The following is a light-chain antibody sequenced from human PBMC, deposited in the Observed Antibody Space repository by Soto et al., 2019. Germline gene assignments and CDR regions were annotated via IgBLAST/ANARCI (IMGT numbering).Light chain of an antibody. CDR2: GAS. Sequence: EIVMTQSPATLSVSPGERATLSCRASQSVSSNLAWYQQKPGQAPRLLIYGASTRATGIPARFSGSGSGKDFTLTISSLQSEDFAVYYCQQYNNWPWMFGQGTKVEIK. J-gene: IGKJ1*01. V-gene: IGKV3-15*01. CDR1: QSVSSN. CDR3: QQYNNWPWM.